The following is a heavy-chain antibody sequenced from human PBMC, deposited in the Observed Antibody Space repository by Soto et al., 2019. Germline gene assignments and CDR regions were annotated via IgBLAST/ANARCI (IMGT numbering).Heavy chain of an antibody. J-gene: IGHJ5*02. CDR2: INHSGST. Sequence: SETLSLTCAVYGGSFSGYYWSWIRQPPGKGLEWIGEINHSGSTNYNPSLKSRVTISVDTSKNQFSLKLSSVTAADTAVYYCASTYYGSGSSRFDPWGQGNLVTVS. D-gene: IGHD3-10*01. CDR3: ASTYYGSGSSRFDP. CDR1: GGSFSGYY. V-gene: IGHV4-34*01.